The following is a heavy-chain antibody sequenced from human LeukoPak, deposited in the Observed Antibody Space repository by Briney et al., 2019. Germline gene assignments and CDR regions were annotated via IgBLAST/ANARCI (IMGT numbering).Heavy chain of an antibody. CDR3: AREDCSSTSCYEDYYYGMDV. Sequence: PGGSLRLSCAASGFTFSSYSMNWVRQAPGKGLEWVSSISSSSSYIYYADSVKGRFTISRDSAKNSLYLQMNSLRAEDTAVYYCAREDCSSTSCYEDYYYGMDVWGQGTTVTVSS. CDR1: GFTFSSYS. J-gene: IGHJ6*02. D-gene: IGHD2-2*01. V-gene: IGHV3-21*01. CDR2: ISSSSSYI.